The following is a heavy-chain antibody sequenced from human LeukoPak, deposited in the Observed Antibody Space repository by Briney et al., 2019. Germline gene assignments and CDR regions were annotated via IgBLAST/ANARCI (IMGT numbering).Heavy chain of an antibody. CDR2: IYSDDTT. Sequence: GGSLRLSCAASEFTVSGNYMSWIRQAPGKGLEWVSLIYSDDTTLYADSVKGRFTIPRDISKNTLYLQMSSLRAEDTAVYYCARRAGGYSHPYDYWGQGVLVTVSS. CDR1: EFTVSGNY. J-gene: IGHJ4*02. CDR3: ARRAGGYSHPYDY. V-gene: IGHV3-53*01. D-gene: IGHD4-23*01.